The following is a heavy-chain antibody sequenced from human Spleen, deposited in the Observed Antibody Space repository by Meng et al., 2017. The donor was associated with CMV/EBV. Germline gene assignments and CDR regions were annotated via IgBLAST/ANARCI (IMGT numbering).Heavy chain of an antibody. CDR2: IYYSGITNYDSGST. CDR1: GGSVRIGTYY. CDR3: ARDVGYCSGGTCSDL. Sequence: SETLSLTCTVSGGSVRIGTYYWSWIRQPPGKGLGWIGNIYYSGITNYDSGSTNYNTSLKSRVTISLDTSKKQFSLKLTSVSAADTAVYYCARDVGYCSGGTCSDLWGQGTLVTVSS. J-gene: IGHJ5*02. V-gene: IGHV4-61*01. D-gene: IGHD2-15*01.